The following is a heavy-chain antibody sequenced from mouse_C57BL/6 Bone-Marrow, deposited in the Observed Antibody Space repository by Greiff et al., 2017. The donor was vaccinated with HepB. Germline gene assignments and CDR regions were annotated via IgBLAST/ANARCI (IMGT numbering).Heavy chain of an antibody. CDR2: IDPENGDT. CDR3: TTEGYYYGGYFDV. D-gene: IGHD1-1*01. V-gene: IGHV14-4*01. Sequence: VHLKQSGAELVRPGASVKLSCTASGFNIKDDYMHWVKQRPEQGLEWIGWIDPENGDTEYASKFQGKATITADKSSNTAYLQLSSLTSEDTAVYYGTTEGYYYGGYFDVWGTGTTVTVSS. CDR1: GFNIKDDY. J-gene: IGHJ1*03.